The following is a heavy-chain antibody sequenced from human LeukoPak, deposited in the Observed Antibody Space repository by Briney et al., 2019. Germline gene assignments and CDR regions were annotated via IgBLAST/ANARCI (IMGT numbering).Heavy chain of an antibody. CDR2: IYYSGST. V-gene: IGHV4-61*01. CDR1: GASVSSGSYY. CDR3: ARGSRGYTYG. J-gene: IGHJ4*02. Sequence: PSETLSLTCTVSGASVSSGSYYWSWIRQPPGKGLEWIGYIYYSGSTNYNPSLKSRVTISVDTSKNQFSLKLSSVTAADTAVYYCARGSRGYTYGWGQGTLVTVSS. D-gene: IGHD5-18*01.